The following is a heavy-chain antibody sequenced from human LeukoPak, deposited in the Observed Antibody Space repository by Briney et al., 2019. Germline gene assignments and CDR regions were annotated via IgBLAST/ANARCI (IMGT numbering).Heavy chain of an antibody. CDR3: AKTMGYYYIDV. J-gene: IGHJ6*03. Sequence: PGGSLRLSCAASGFTFSSYGMSWVRQAPGKGLEWVSSISATGISTYYADSVKGRFTISRDNSKNTLYLQMNSLRAEDTAVYYCAKTMGYYYIDVWGKGTTVTVSS. CDR2: ISATGIST. CDR1: GFTFSSYG. V-gene: IGHV3-23*01.